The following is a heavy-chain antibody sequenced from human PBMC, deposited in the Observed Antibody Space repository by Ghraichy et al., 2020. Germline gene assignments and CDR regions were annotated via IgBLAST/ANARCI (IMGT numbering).Heavy chain of an antibody. V-gene: IGHV4-4*02. CDR2: IYHSGST. CDR1: GGSISSSNW. D-gene: IGHD2-15*01. J-gene: IGHJ6*02. Sequence: SETLSLTCAVSGGSISSSNWWSWVRQPPGKGLEWIGEIYHSGSTNYNPSLKSRVTISVDKSKNQFSLKLSSVTAADTAVYYCARAGYCSGGSCTYYYYYYGIDVWGQGTPVTVSS. CDR3: ARAGYCSGGSCTYYYYYYGIDV.